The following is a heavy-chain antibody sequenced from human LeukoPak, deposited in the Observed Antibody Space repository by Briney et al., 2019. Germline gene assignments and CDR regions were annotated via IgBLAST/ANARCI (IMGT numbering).Heavy chain of an antibody. D-gene: IGHD3-10*01. CDR3: ARGYPMVRGVPFDY. CDR2: IYYSGST. Sequence: PSETLSLTCTVSGGSISSYYWSWIRQPPGKGLEWIGYIYYSGSTNYNPSLQSRVTISVDTSKNQFSLKLSSVTAADTAVYYCARGYPMVRGVPFDYWGQGTLVTVSS. J-gene: IGHJ4*02. CDR1: GGSISSYY. V-gene: IGHV4-59*08.